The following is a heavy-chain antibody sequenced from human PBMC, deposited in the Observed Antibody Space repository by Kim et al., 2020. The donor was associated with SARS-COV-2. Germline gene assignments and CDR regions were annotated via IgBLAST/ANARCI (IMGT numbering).Heavy chain of an antibody. V-gene: IGHV4-59*13. J-gene: IGHJ6*02. Sequence: SETLSLTCTVSGGSISSYYWSWIRQPPGKGLEWIGYIYYSGSTNYNPSLKSRVTISVDTSKNQFSLKLGSVTAADTAVYYCARGWGVPAAMSQHYYYGMDVWGQGTTVTVSS. CDR1: GGSISSYY. CDR3: ARGWGVPAAMSQHYYYGMDV. D-gene: IGHD2-2*01. CDR2: IYYSGST.